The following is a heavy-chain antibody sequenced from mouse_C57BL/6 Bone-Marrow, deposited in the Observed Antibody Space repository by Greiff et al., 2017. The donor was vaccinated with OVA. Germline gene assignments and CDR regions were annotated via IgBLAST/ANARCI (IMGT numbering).Heavy chain of an antibody. CDR1: GYTFTSYW. Sequence: VQLQQPGAELVKPGASVKMSCKASGYTFTSYWITWVKQRPGQGLEWIGDIYPGSGSTNYNEKFKSKATLTVDTSSSTAYMQLSSLTSEDSAVYYGARGGYSNYVYWYFDVWGTGTTVTVSS. V-gene: IGHV1-55*01. D-gene: IGHD2-5*01. J-gene: IGHJ1*03. CDR3: ARGGYSNYVYWYFDV. CDR2: IYPGSGST.